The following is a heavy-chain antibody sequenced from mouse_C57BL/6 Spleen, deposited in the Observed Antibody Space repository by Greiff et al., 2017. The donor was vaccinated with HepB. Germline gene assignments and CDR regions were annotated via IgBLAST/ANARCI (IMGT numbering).Heavy chain of an antibody. Sequence: QVQLQQPGAELVKPGASVKLSCKASGYTFTSYWMHWVKQRPGPGLEWIGMIHPNSGSTNYNEKFKSKATLTVDKSSSTAYMQLSSLTSEDSAVYYCARSLWGTTVVATDAYWGQGTLVTVSA. V-gene: IGHV1-64*01. J-gene: IGHJ3*01. CDR2: IHPNSGST. CDR1: GYTFTSYW. CDR3: ARSLWGTTVVATDAY. D-gene: IGHD1-1*01.